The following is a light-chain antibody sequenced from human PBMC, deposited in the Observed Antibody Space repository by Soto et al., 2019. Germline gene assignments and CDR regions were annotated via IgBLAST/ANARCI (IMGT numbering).Light chain of an antibody. J-gene: IGLJ2*01. CDR2: DVS. Sequence: QSALIQPASVSGSPGQSITISCTGTSSDVGGYNYVSWYQQHPGKAPKLMIYDVSHRPSGVSNRFSGSKSGNTASLTISGLQAEDEADYYCSSYTSSTTLVFGGGTKLTVL. CDR3: SSYTSSTTLV. CDR1: SSDVGGYNY. V-gene: IGLV2-14*01.